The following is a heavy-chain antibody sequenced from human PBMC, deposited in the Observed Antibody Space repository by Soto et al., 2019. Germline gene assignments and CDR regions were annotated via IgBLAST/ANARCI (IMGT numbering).Heavy chain of an antibody. D-gene: IGHD3-16*02. V-gene: IGHV5-51*01. CDR3: ARRGRGDVIVGCYGWDV. J-gene: IGHJ6*02. CDR2: IYPSDSDT. Sequence: PGESLKISCKGSGFSFSSYWIGWVRQMPGKGLEWMGIIYPSDSDTRYSPSFQGQVTISADKSINTAYLQWSSLKASDTAMYYCARRGRGDVIVGCYGWDVWGRGNTVTVSS. CDR1: GFSFSSYW.